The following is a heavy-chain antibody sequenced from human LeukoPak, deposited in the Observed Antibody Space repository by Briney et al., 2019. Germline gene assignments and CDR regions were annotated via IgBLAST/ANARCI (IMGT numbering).Heavy chain of an antibody. J-gene: IGHJ4*02. V-gene: IGHV1-18*01. D-gene: IGHD6-13*01. CDR3: ARDLIAAAGPEGY. Sequence: ASVKVSCKASGYTXTSYDITWVRQAPGQGLEWMGWISTHNGNTNYAQKLQGRVTMTTDTSTSTAYMELRSLRSDDTAVYYCARDLIAAAGPEGYWGQGTLVTVSS. CDR2: ISTHNGNT. CDR1: GYTXTSYD.